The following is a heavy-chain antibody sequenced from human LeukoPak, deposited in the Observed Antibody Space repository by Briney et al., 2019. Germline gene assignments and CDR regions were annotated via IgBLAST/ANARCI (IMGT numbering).Heavy chain of an antibody. CDR2: INTNTGNP. Sequence: ASVKVSCKASGYSFTGHYMVWVRQAPGQGLEWMGWINTNTGNPTYAQGFTGRFVFSLDTSVSTAYLQISSLKAEDTAVYYCAGGAAGVLNWFDPWGQGTLVTVSS. D-gene: IGHD6-13*01. CDR3: AGGAAGVLNWFDP. CDR1: GYSFTGHY. V-gene: IGHV7-4-1*02. J-gene: IGHJ5*02.